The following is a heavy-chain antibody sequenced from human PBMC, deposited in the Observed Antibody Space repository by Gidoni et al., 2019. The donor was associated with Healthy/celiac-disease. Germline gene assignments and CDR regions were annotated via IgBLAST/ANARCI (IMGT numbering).Heavy chain of an antibody. J-gene: IGHJ4*02. CDR2: ISYDGSNK. Sequence: QVQLVESGGGVVQPGRSLRLSCAASGFPFSSYGMHWVRQAPGKGLEWVAVISYDGSNKYYADSVKGRFTISRDNSKNTLYLQMNSLRAEDTAVYYCAKGCSIAARPSELDYWGQGTLVTVSS. CDR3: AKGCSIAARPSELDY. D-gene: IGHD6-6*01. V-gene: IGHV3-30*18. CDR1: GFPFSSYG.